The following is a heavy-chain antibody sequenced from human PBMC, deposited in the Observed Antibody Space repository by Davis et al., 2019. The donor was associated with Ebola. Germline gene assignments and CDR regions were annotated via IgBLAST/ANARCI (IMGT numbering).Heavy chain of an antibody. J-gene: IGHJ6*02. CDR2: INHSGST. Sequence: SETLSLTCAVYGGSFSGYYWSWIRQPPGKGLEWIGEINHSGSTNYNPSLKSRVTISVDTSKNQFSLKLSSVTAADTAVYYCARHVQYCSSTSCYSGYYYYGMDVWGQGTTVTVSS. V-gene: IGHV4-34*01. D-gene: IGHD2-2*01. CDR3: ARHVQYCSSTSCYSGYYYYGMDV. CDR1: GGSFSGYY.